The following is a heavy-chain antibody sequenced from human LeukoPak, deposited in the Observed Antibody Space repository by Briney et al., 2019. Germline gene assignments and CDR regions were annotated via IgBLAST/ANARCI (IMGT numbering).Heavy chain of an antibody. Sequence: GGSLRLSCAASGFTFSRHNMNGVRQAPGKGLEGVSSISTSSSYIYYADSVKGRFTISRDNAKNSLYLQMNSLRPEDTAVYYCARDVVVVVATDSNFDYWGQGTLVTVSS. D-gene: IGHD2-15*01. CDR2: ISTSSSYI. V-gene: IGHV3-21*01. CDR3: ARDVVVVVATDSNFDY. J-gene: IGHJ4*02. CDR1: GFTFSRHN.